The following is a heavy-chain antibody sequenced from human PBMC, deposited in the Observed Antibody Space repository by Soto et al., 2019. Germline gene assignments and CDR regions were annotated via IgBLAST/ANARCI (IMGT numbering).Heavy chain of an antibody. J-gene: IGHJ5*02. Sequence: GASVKISCKTSGGAFINYAFSWVRQAPGQGLEWMGGIIPILNTGDYAPNFQDRVTITADESTNTVYMDLSSLRSEDTAVYYCARSRTYYYDSSGWNWFDPWGQRTLVTVSS. D-gene: IGHD3-22*01. CDR2: IIPILNTG. CDR3: ARSRTYYYDSSGWNWFDP. V-gene: IGHV1-69*13. CDR1: GGAFINYA.